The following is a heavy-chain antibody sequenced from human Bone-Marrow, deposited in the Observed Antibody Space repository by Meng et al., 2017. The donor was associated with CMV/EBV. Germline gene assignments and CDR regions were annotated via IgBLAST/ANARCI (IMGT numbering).Heavy chain of an antibody. D-gene: IGHD3-16*01. V-gene: IGHV3-11*01. Sequence: CAASGFTFREHYLSWIRQAPGKGLEWVSYSSSSGSTIYYADSVKGRFTISRDNAKNSLYLQMNSLRAEDTAVYYCARVIYDYWYFDLWGRGTLVTVSS. CDR1: GFTFREHY. J-gene: IGHJ2*01. CDR3: ARVIYDYWYFDL. CDR2: SSSSGSTI.